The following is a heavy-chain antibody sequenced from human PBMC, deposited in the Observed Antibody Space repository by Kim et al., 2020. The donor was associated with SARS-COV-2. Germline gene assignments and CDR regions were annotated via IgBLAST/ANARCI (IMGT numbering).Heavy chain of an antibody. D-gene: IGHD5-12*01. J-gene: IGHJ4*02. CDR2: ISGSGGST. CDR1: GFTFSSYA. V-gene: IGHV3-23*01. Sequence: GGSLRLSCAASGFTFSSYAMSWVRQAPGKGLEWVSAISGSGGSTYYADSVKGRFTISRDNSKNTLYLQMNSLRAEDTAVYYCAKAAVDIVATIPEMDYWGQGTLVTVSS. CDR3: AKAAVDIVATIPEMDY.